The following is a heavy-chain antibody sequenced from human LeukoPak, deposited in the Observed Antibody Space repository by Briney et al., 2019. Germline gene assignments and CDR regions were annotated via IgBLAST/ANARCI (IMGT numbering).Heavy chain of an antibody. Sequence: GGSLRLSCAASGFTFSSYSMNWVRQAPGKGLEWVAVISYDGSNKYYADSVKGRFTISRDNSKNTLYLQMNSLRAEDTAVYYCARGGPAAGRFDYWGQGTLVTVSS. CDR3: ARGGPAAGRFDY. V-gene: IGHV3-30*03. CDR2: ISYDGSNK. CDR1: GFTFSSYS. J-gene: IGHJ4*02. D-gene: IGHD6-13*01.